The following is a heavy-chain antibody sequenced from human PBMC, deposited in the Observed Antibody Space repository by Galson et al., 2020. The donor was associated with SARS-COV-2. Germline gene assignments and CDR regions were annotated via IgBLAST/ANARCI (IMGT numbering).Heavy chain of an antibody. CDR2: ISYDTKNK. CDR3: TREWYSSGRAGTFDL. Sequence: QLGESLKISCAASGLSFTSKPFHWVRQTPGGGLEWVALISYDTKNKQYASSVKGRFTISRDNPQGPLYLQMNSLTTEDTALYYCTREWYSSGRAGTFDLWGQGTMVTVSS. D-gene: IGHD6-19*01. CDR1: GLSFTSKP. J-gene: IGHJ3*01. V-gene: IGHV3-30*04.